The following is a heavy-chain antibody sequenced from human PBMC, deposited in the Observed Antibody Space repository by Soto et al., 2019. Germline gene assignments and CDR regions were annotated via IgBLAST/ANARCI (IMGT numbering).Heavy chain of an antibody. J-gene: IGHJ4*02. CDR2: ISFSGAT. V-gene: IGHV4-59*01. D-gene: IGHD3-9*01. CDR3: ARDRRDGYMRYFEL. CDR1: GVSITSYF. Sequence: SETLSLTCTVSGVSITSYFWSWIRQPPGKGLDWIGSISFSGATYSNPSLKGRAALSVDTSENHLSLTLNSVTSADTAVYFCARDRRDGYMRYFELWGQGNQVTV.